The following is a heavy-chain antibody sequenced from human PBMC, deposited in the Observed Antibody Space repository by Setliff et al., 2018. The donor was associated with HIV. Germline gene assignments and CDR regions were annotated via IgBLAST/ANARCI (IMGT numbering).Heavy chain of an antibody. CDR1: GGSVSGHY. CDR3: ARILVAAAGTGFDP. CDR2: IYHSGSA. V-gene: IGHV4-34*01. Sequence: SETLSLTCAVYGGSVSGHYWGWFRQPPGKGLEWIGEIYHSGSANYNPSLKSRVIISIDKSKNKFSLKVSSVTAADTAVYYCARILVAAAGTGFDPWGQGILVTVSS. J-gene: IGHJ5*02. D-gene: IGHD6-13*01.